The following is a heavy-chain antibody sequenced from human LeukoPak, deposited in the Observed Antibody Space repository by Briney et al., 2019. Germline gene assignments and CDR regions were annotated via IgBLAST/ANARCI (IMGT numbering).Heavy chain of an antibody. CDR1: GFTFSSYA. V-gene: IGHV3-64*01. CDR2: ISSNGGST. CDR3: ARVSSGYYDSSGPIDY. Sequence: GGSLRLSCAASGFTFSSYAMHWVRQAPGKGLEYVSAISSNGGSTYYANSVKGRFTISRDNSKNTLYLQMGSLRAEDMAVYYCARVSSGYYDSSGPIDYWGQGTLVTVSS. D-gene: IGHD3-22*01. J-gene: IGHJ4*02.